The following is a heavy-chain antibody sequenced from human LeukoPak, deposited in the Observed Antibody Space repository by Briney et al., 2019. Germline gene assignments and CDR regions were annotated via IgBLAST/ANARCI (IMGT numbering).Heavy chain of an antibody. CDR2: ISAYNGNT. J-gene: IGHJ3*02. CDR3: ARWSSGAFDI. Sequence: ASVKVSCKASGYTFSSYAISWVRQAPGQGLEWMGWISAYNGNTNYAQKLQGRVTMTTDTSTSTAYMELRCLRSDDTAVYYCARWSSGAFDIWGQGTMVTVSS. V-gene: IGHV1-18*04. D-gene: IGHD3-22*01. CDR1: GYTFSSYA.